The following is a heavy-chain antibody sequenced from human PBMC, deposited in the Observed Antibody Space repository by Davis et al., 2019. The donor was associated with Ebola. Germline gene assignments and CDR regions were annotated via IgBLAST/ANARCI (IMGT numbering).Heavy chain of an antibody. CDR2: IYHSGST. J-gene: IGHJ4*02. D-gene: IGHD3-22*01. CDR3: ARLYDYYDSSGLDY. Sequence: SETLSLTCAVSGGSISSSNWWSWVRQPPGKGLEWIGDIYHSGSTNYNPSLKSRVTISVDKSKNQFSLKLSSVTAADTAVYYCARLYDYYDSSGLDYWGQGTLVTVSS. CDR1: GGSISSSNW. V-gene: IGHV4-4*02.